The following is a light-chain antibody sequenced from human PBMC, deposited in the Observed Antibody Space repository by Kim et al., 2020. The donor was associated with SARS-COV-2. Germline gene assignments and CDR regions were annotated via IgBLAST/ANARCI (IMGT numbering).Light chain of an antibody. V-gene: IGLV2-8*01. Sequence: GPPVTIPGTGTVGDVGGYMYVSWYHQTPGKAPKLMIYEVSKRPSGVPDRFAGSKSGNTASLTVSGLQAEDEVDYYCSSYAGSNNLVFGGGTQLTVL. CDR3: SSYAGSNNLV. CDR1: VGDVGGYMY. CDR2: EVS. J-gene: IGLJ2*01.